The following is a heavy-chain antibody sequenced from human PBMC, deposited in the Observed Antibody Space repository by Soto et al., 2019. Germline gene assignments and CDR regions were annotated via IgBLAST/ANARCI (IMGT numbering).Heavy chain of an antibody. CDR1: GFSISTYD. D-gene: IGHD3-22*01. J-gene: IGHJ4*02. Sequence: GGSLRLSCAASGFSISTYDMSWVRRAPGKGLQWVSTISGRGGNTHYADSVKGRFTIFRDNSKNTLHLQMNSLRAEDTAVYYCAKTALWYDSSGYYFVYWGQGTLVTVSS. CDR3: AKTALWYDSSGYYFVY. V-gene: IGHV3-23*01. CDR2: ISGRGGNT.